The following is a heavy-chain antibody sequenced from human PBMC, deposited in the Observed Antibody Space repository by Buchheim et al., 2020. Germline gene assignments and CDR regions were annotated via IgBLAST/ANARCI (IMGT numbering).Heavy chain of an antibody. CDR3: ARDDIVVVPALISLSNVYYYYYYGMDV. CDR2: IYYSGST. V-gene: IGHV4-39*07. J-gene: IGHJ6*02. Sequence: QLQLQESGPGLVKPSETLSLTCTVSGGSISSSSYYWGWIRQPPGKGLEWIGSIYYSGSTYYNPSLKSRVTISVDTSKNQFSLQLSSVTAADTAVYYCARDDIVVVPALISLSNVYYYYYYGMDVWGQGTT. D-gene: IGHD2-2*01. CDR1: GGSISSSSYY.